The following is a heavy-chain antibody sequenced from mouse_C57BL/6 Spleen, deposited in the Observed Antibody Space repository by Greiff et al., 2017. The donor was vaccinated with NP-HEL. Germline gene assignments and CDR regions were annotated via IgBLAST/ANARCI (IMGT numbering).Heavy chain of an antibody. CDR3: AGSGYYGSSYYDFGY. V-gene: IGHV1-69*01. Sequence: VQLQQPGAELVMPGASVKLSCKASGYTFTSYWMHWVKQRPGQGLEWIGEIDPSDSYTNYNPTFKGKSTLTVDKSSSQAYMQLSSLTSEDSAVYYCAGSGYYGSSYYDFGYGGQGTTLTVAS. J-gene: IGHJ2*01. CDR2: IDPSDSYT. CDR1: GYTFTSYW. D-gene: IGHD1-1*01.